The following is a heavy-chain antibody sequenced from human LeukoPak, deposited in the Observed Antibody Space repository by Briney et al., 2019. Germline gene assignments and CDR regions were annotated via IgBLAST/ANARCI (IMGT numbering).Heavy chain of an antibody. CDR1: GFTFRSYW. CDR2: INGDGSST. D-gene: IGHD3-9*01. J-gene: IGHJ4*02. CDR3: AVKGGFNDWDAPFDY. Sequence: GGSLRLSCAASGFTFRSYWMHWVRQAPGKGLVWASRINGDGSSTSYADSVKGRFTISRDNGKKELYLQMNSLGAEDTAVYYCAVKGGFNDWDAPFDYWGQGTLVTASS. V-gene: IGHV3-74*01.